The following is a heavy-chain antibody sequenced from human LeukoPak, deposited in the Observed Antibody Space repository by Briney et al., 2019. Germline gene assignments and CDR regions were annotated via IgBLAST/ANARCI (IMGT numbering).Heavy chain of an antibody. Sequence: SETLSLTCAVYGGSFSGYYWSWIRQPPGKGLEWIGEINHSGSTNYNPSLKSRVTISVDTSKNQFSLKLSSVTAADTAVYYCARGLSSGLSVSFDYWGQGTLVTVSS. J-gene: IGHJ4*02. CDR1: GGSFSGYY. D-gene: IGHD3-22*01. CDR2: INHSGST. CDR3: ARGLSSGLSVSFDY. V-gene: IGHV4-34*01.